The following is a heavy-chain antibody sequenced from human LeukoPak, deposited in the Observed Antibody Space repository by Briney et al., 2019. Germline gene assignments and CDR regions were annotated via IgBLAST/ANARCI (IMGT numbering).Heavy chain of an antibody. CDR3: ARDSGAVAGNPFDY. D-gene: IGHD6-19*01. J-gene: IGHJ4*02. CDR2: ISAYNGNT. CDR1: GYTFTSYG. Sequence: ASVKASCKASGYTFTSYGISWVRQAPGQGLEWMGWISAYNGNTNYAQKLQGRVTMTTDTSTSTAYMELRSLGSDDTAVYYCARDSGAVAGNPFDYWGQGTLVTVSS. V-gene: IGHV1-18*01.